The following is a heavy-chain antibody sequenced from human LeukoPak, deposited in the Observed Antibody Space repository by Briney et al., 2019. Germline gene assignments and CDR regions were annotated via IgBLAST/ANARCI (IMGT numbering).Heavy chain of an antibody. J-gene: IGHJ4*02. CDR2: IIPIFGTA. Sequence: GSSVKVSCKASGGTFSSYAISWVRQAPGQGLEWMGGIIPIFGTANYAQKFQGRVTITADKSTSTAYMELSSLRSEDTAVYYCASIALDFGGIAVAGPFDCWGQGTLVTVSS. CDR3: ASIALDFGGIAVAGPFDC. D-gene: IGHD6-19*01. CDR1: GGTFSSYA. V-gene: IGHV1-69*06.